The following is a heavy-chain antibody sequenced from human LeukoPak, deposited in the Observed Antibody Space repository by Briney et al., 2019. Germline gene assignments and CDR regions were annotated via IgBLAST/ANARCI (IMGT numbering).Heavy chain of an antibody. CDR3: ARGGYSSSIDY. D-gene: IGHD6-6*01. CDR2: IYYSGST. CDR1: GGSISSYY. J-gene: IGHJ4*02. Sequence: PSETLSLTCTVSGGSISSYYWSWIRQPPGKGLEWIGYIYYSGSTNYNPSLKSRVTISVDTSKNQFSLKLSSVTAADTAVYHCARGGYSSSIDYWGQGTLVTVSS. V-gene: IGHV4-59*01.